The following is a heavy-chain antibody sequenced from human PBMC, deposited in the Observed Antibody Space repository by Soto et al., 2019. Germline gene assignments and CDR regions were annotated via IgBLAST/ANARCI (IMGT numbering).Heavy chain of an antibody. CDR2: ISYDGSNK. V-gene: IGHV3-30*18. D-gene: IGHD3-10*01. J-gene: IGHJ6*02. Sequence: QVQLVESGGGVVQPGRSLRLSCAASGFTFSSYGMHWVRQAPGKGLEWVAVISYDGSNKYYADSVKGRLTLSRDNSKNTLYLQMNGLRAEDTAVYYCAKDGASYYYYGMDVWGQGPTVTVSS. CDR1: GFTFSSYG. CDR3: AKDGASYYYYGMDV.